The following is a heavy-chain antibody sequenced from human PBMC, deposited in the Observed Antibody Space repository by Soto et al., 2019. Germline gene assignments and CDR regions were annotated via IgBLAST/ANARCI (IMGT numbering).Heavy chain of an antibody. CDR3: ARVQLSSSWPNNWFDP. Sequence: PSQTLSLTCAISGDSVSSNSAAWNWIRQSPSRGLEWLGRTYYRSKWYNDYAVSVKSRITINPDTSKNQFSLQLNSVTPEDTAVYYCARVQLSSSWPNNWFDPWGQGTLVTVSS. CDR1: GDSVSSNSAA. CDR2: TYYRSKWYN. D-gene: IGHD6-13*01. J-gene: IGHJ5*02. V-gene: IGHV6-1*01.